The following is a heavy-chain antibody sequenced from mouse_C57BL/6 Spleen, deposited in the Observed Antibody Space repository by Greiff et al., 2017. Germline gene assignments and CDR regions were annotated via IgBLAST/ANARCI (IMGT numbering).Heavy chain of an antibody. J-gene: IGHJ2*01. CDR3: VRRGYYSNYVEVYYFDY. Sequence: EVQLVESGGGLVQPKGSLKLSCAASGFTFNTYAMHWVRQAPGKGLEWVARIRSKSSNYATYYADSVKDRFTISRDDSQSMLYLQMNNLKTEDTAMYYCVRRGYYSNYVEVYYFDYWGQGTTLTVSS. D-gene: IGHD2-5*01. CDR1: GFTFNTYA. CDR2: IRSKSSNYAT. V-gene: IGHV10-3*01.